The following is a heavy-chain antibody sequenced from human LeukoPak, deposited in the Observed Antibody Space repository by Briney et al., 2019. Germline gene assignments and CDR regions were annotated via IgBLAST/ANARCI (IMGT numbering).Heavy chain of an antibody. CDR2: ISTSTGDT. CDR1: GYSFILYG. V-gene: IGHV1-18*01. CDR3: AKDGVRWELLVY. J-gene: IGHJ4*02. Sequence: ASVKVSCKTSGYSFILYGISWVRQAPGQGPEWMGWISTSTGDTKYTQKFQGRVTLTTDASASTAYMELSSLRSDDTAVYYCAKDGVRWELLVYWGQGTLVTVSS. D-gene: IGHD1-26*01.